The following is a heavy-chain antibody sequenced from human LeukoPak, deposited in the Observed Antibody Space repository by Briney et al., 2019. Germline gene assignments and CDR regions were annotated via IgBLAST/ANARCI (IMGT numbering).Heavy chain of an antibody. J-gene: IGHJ4*02. CDR1: GFTFSSYA. CDR3: ARVTPGSGHVDF. CDR2: ISSNGGST. V-gene: IGHV3-64*01. D-gene: IGHD6-25*01. Sequence: GGSLRLSCAASGFTFSSYAMHWVRQAPGKGLEYVSAISSNGGSTYYANSVKGRFTISRDNSKNTLYLQMGSLRAEDMAVYYCARVTPGSGHVDFWGQGTLVTVSS.